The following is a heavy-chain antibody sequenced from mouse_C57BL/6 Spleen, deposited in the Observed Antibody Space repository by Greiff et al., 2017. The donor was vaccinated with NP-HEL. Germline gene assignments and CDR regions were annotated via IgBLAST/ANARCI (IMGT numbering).Heavy chain of an antibody. CDR1: GYAFSSYW. Sequence: QVQLQQSGAELVKPGASVKISCKASGYAFSSYWMNWVKQRPGKGLEWIGQIYPGDGDTNYNGKFKGKATLTADKSSSTAYMQFSSLTSEDSAVYFCARSGYSSSYGYWGQGTTLTVSS. D-gene: IGHD1-1*01. J-gene: IGHJ2*01. CDR3: ARSGYSSSYGY. CDR2: IYPGDGDT. V-gene: IGHV1-80*01.